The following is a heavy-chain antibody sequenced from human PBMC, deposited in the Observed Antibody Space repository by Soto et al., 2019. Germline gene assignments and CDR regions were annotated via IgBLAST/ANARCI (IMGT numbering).Heavy chain of an antibody. CDR3: AIDRKNAHGYIAVPTWYY. D-gene: IGHD6-19*01. Sequence: QVQLVQSGAEVKKPGASVKVSCKASGYTFTSYGISWVRQAPGQGLEWMGWLSAYTGNTNYAQKLQGRVTMTTDTSTSTAYMELRSLRSDDTAVYYCAIDRKNAHGYIAVPTWYYWGQGTLVTVSS. J-gene: IGHJ4*02. V-gene: IGHV1-18*01. CDR2: LSAYTGNT. CDR1: GYTFTSYG.